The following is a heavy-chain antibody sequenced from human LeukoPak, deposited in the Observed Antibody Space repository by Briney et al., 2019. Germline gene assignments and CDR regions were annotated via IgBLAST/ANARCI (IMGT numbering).Heavy chain of an antibody. D-gene: IGHD6-19*01. J-gene: IGHJ4*02. CDR2: IYYSGST. V-gene: IGHV4-59*01. Sequence: PSETLSLTCTVSGGSISSYYWSWIRQPPGKGLEWIGYIYYSGSTNYNPSLKSRVTISVDTSKNQFSLKLSSVTAADTAVYYCARASGWSGSVDYWGQGTLVTVSS. CDR3: ARASGWSGSVDY. CDR1: GGSISSYY.